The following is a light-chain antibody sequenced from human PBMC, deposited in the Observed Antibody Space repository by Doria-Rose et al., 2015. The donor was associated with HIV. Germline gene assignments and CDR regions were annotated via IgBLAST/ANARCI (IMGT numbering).Light chain of an antibody. V-gene: IGLV3-25*01. J-gene: IGLJ2*01. CDR1: TLPKRF. Sequence: SPGQTARITCSGETLPKRFSYWYQQKPGQAPMLVMYKDNERPSGIPERFSGSSSGTTVTLTISGVQAEDEAEYYCQSADCSATVIFGGGTRLTVL. CDR3: QSADCSATVI. CDR2: KDN.